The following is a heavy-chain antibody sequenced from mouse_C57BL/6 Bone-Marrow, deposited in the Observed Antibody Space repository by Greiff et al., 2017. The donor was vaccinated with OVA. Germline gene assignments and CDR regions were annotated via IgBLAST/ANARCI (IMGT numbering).Heavy chain of an antibody. CDR2: ISSGGSYT. D-gene: IGHD1-1*02. V-gene: IGHV5-6*01. J-gene: IGHJ1*03. CDR3: ARLWFDV. Sequence: DVQLQESGGDLVKPGGSLKLSCAASGFTFSSYGMSWVRQTPDKRLEWVATISSGGSYTYYPDSVKGRFTISRDNAKNTLYLQMSSLKSEDTAMYYCARLWFDVWGTGTTVTVSS. CDR1: GFTFSSYG.